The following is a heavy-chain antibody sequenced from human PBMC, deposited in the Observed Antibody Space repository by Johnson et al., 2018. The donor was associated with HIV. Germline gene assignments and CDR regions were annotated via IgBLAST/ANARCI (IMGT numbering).Heavy chain of an antibody. CDR2: ISGTGGTT. CDR3: AKGRGYDYDALDF. Sequence: VQLVESGGGVVQPGRSLRLSCAASGFSISNYAMHWVRQAPGKGLEWVSAISGTGGTTYYADSVRGRFSISRDKSKDTLYLQMSSLRAEDTAVYYCAKGRGYDYDALDFWGQGTMVTVSS. CDR1: GFSISNYA. V-gene: IGHV3-23*04. J-gene: IGHJ3*01. D-gene: IGHD5-12*01.